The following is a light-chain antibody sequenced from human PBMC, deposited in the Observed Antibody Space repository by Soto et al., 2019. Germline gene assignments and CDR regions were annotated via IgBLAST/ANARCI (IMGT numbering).Light chain of an antibody. CDR2: NTD. Sequence: QTVVTQEPSSSVSPGGTVTLTCALNSGSVSTSYYPSWYQQTPGQAPRTLIYNTDSRSSGVPDRFSGSILGNKAALTITGAQADDECDYYCVLYVGSGIGVFGGGTKLTVL. J-gene: IGLJ3*02. V-gene: IGLV8-61*01. CDR1: SGSVSTSYY. CDR3: VLYVGSGIGV.